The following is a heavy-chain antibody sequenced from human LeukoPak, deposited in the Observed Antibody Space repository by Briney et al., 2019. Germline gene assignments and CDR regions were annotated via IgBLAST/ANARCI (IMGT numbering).Heavy chain of an antibody. CDR2: IKQDGSEK. D-gene: IGHD2-2*01. V-gene: IGHV3-7*01. CDR3: ARAANYIVVVPAAIPNWFDP. Sequence: PGGSLRLSCAASGFTFSSYWMSWVRQAPGKGLEWVANIKQDGSEKYYVDSVKSRFTISRDNAKNSLYLQMNSLRAEDTAVYYCARAANYIVVVPAAIPNWFDPWGQGTLVTVSS. CDR1: GFTFSSYW. J-gene: IGHJ5*02.